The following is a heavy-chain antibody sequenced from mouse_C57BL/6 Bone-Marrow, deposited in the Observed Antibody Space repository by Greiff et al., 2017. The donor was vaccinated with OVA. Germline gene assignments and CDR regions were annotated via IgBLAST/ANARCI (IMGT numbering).Heavy chain of an antibody. Sequence: EVHLVESEGGLVQPGSSMKLSCTASGFTFSDYYMAWVRQVPEKGLEWVANINYDGSSTYYLDSLKSRFIISRDNAKNILYLQMSSLKSEDTATYYCARDGGRGRGCYAMDYWGQGTSVTVSS. CDR1: GFTFSDYY. CDR2: INYDGSST. CDR3: ARDGGRGRGCYAMDY. D-gene: IGHD1-1*02. J-gene: IGHJ4*01. V-gene: IGHV5-16*01.